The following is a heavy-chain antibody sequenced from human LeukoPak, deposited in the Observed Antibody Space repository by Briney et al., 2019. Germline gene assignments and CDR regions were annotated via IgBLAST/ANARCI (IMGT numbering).Heavy chain of an antibody. J-gene: IGHJ5*02. Sequence: SETLSLTCTVSGGSISSYHWSWIRQPPGKGLEWIGYIYYSGSTNYNPSLKSRVTISVDTSKNQFSLKLSSVTAADTAVYYCARDRSRYDYVWGSYRHPGGNWFDPWGQGTLVTVSS. CDR3: ARDRSRYDYVWGSYRHPGGNWFDP. CDR2: IYYSGST. D-gene: IGHD3-16*02. CDR1: GGSISSYH. V-gene: IGHV4-59*12.